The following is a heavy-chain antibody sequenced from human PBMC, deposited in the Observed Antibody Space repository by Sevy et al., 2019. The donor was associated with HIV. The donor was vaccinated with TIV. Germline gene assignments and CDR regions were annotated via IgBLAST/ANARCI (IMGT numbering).Heavy chain of an antibody. CDR1: GFTFSSFA. Sequence: GGSLRLSCAASGFTFSSFAISWVRQAPGKGLEWVSDISGSGGGKEYADSVKGRFTVSRDNAQNTVYLQMNKLRGEDNCVYYCVKEFCRGCYLEDWGQGTLVTVSS. V-gene: IGHV3-23*01. J-gene: IGHJ4*02. CDR3: VKEFCRGCYLED. CDR2: ISGSGGGK.